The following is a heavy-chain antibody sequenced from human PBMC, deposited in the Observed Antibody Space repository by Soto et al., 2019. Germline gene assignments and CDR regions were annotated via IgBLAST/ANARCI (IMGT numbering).Heavy chain of an antibody. D-gene: IGHD2-2*01. Sequence: GESLKISCEGSGHSFPNYWIGWVRQMPGKGLEWMGFIYPGDSDTKYNPSFQGQVTISVDKSLRTAYLQWSGLKASDTAMYYCVREYTSSLTFDYWGQGTLVTVSS. V-gene: IGHV5-51*01. CDR3: VREYTSSLTFDY. CDR1: GHSFPNYW. J-gene: IGHJ4*02. CDR2: IYPGDSDT.